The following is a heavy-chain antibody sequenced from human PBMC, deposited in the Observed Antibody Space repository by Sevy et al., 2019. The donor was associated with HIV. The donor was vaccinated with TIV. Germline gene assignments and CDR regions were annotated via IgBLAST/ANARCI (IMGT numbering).Heavy chain of an antibody. V-gene: IGHV3-30*18. CDR3: AKEGAYSYPTYFDY. Sequence: GGSLRLSCAASGFSFSGYAIHWVRQAPGKGLEWVAVISFDGSNKYYADSVKGRSTISRDNSRNTLFLQMNSLRAEDTAVYYCAKEGAYSYPTYFDYWGQGTVVTVSS. CDR1: GFSFSGYA. D-gene: IGHD1-26*01. CDR2: ISFDGSNK. J-gene: IGHJ4*02.